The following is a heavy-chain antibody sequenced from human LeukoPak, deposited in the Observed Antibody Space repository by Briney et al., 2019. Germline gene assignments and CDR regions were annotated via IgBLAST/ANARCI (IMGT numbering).Heavy chain of an antibody. CDR3: ARDMGSYVSGSPGDYFYYMDV. V-gene: IGHV1-69*06. Sequence: ASVKVSCKASGGTFSSYAISWVRQAPGQGLEWMGGIIPIFGTANYAQKFQGRVTITADKSTNTAYMELSSLRSEDTAVYYCARDMGSYVSGSPGDYFYYMDVWGTGTTVTISS. J-gene: IGHJ6*03. CDR2: IIPIFGTA. D-gene: IGHD3-10*01. CDR1: GGTFSSYA.